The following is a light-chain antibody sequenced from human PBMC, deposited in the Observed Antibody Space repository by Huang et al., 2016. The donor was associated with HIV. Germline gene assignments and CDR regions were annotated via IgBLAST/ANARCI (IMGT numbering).Light chain of an antibody. J-gene: IGKJ2*01. CDR1: QDNSNS. CDR3: QQYYSTPGF. Sequence: DIQMTQSPSSLSASVGDRVTITCRASQDNSNSLAWYQKKPGKAPELLLHAASTLESGVPSRFSGSGSGTDYTLTISSLQPEDFATYYCQQYYSTPGFFGQGTNLEIK. CDR2: AAS. V-gene: IGKV1-NL1*01.